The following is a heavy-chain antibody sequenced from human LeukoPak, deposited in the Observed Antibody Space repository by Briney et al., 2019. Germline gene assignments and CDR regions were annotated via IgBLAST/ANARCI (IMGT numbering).Heavy chain of an antibody. V-gene: IGHV3-30-3*01. CDR3: AKVRYSSSWYWEYFDY. Sequence: PGRSLRLSCAASGFTFSSYAMHWVRQAPGKGLEWVAVISYDGSNKYYADSVKGRFTISRDNSKNTLYLQMNSLRAEDTAVYYCAKVRYSSSWYWEYFDYWGQGTLVTVSS. J-gene: IGHJ4*02. CDR1: GFTFSSYA. CDR2: ISYDGSNK. D-gene: IGHD6-13*01.